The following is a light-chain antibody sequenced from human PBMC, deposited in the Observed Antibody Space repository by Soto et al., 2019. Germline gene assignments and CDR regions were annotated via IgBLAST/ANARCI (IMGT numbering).Light chain of an antibody. CDR3: QQYETFSGT. Sequence: QMTQSPSSLSASVGDRVTITCRASQGIRTDLGWYQQTPGKAPKLLIYDASALPRGVPSRFSGSGSGTKFTLTIASLQPDDFATYYCQQYETFSGTFGPGTKVDIK. CDR1: QGIRTD. J-gene: IGKJ1*01. V-gene: IGKV1-17*01. CDR2: DAS.